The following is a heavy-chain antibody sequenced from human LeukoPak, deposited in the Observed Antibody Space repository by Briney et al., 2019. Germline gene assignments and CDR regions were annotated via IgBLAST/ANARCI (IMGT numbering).Heavy chain of an antibody. J-gene: IGHJ4*02. CDR3: ARGYYDSSGYILFDY. D-gene: IGHD3-22*01. CDR1: GGSISSYY. Sequence: PSETLSPTCTVSGGSISSYYWSWIRQPPGKGLEWIGYIYYSGSTNYNPSLKSRVTISVDTSKNQFSLKLSSVTAADTAVFYCARGYYDSSGYILFDYWGQGTLVTVSS. CDR2: IYYSGST. V-gene: IGHV4-59*01.